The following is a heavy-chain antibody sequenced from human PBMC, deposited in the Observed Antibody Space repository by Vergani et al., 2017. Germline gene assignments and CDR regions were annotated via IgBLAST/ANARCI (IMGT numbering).Heavy chain of an antibody. Sequence: QVQLQQWGAGLLKPSETLSLTCAVYGGSFSGYYWSWIRQPPGKGLEWIGEINHSGSTNYNPSLKSRVTISVDTSKNQFFLKLSSVTAADTAVYYCARGPDMYCWTYWGQGTLVTVSS. J-gene: IGHJ4*02. CDR2: INHSGST. CDR1: GGSFSGYY. V-gene: IGHV4-34*01. CDR3: ARGPDMYCWTY. D-gene: IGHD2-8*02.